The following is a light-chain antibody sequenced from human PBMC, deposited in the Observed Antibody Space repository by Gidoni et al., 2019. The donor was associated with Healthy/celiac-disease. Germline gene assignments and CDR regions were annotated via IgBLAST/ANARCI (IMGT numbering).Light chain of an antibody. J-gene: IGLJ2*01. Sequence: SSELTQDPAVSVALGQTVRITCQGDSLRSYYASWYQRKPGQAPVLVIYGKNNRPSGIPDRFSGSNSGNTASLTITGAQAEDEADYYCNSRDSSGNHLVFGGGTKLTVL. CDR3: NSRDSSGNHLV. V-gene: IGLV3-19*01. CDR2: GKN. CDR1: SLRSYY.